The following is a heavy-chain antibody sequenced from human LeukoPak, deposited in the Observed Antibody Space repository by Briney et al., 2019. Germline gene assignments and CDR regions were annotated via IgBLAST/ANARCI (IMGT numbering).Heavy chain of an antibody. CDR2: IYYSGST. V-gene: IGHV4-30-4*01. CDR1: GGSFSGYY. J-gene: IGHJ6*02. Sequence: PSETLSLTCAVYGGSFSGYYWSWIRQPPGKGLEWIGYIYYSGSTYYNPSLKSRVTISVDTSKNQFSLKLSSVTAADTAVYYCARGSGYYYGMDVWGQGTTVTVSS. CDR3: ARGSGYYYGMDV.